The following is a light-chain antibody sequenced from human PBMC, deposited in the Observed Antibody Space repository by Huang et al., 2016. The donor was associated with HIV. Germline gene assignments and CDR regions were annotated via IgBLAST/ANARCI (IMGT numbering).Light chain of an antibody. Sequence: DIQMTQSPSSLSASVGDRVTITCRASQGIGNSLAWYQQKPEKPPRLLLYATSRLESCVPSRVNCSGSGTHYTLTITNLQPEDIASYYCQQYQSIPWTFGQGTKVEIK. CDR1: QGIGNS. CDR3: QQYQSIPWT. CDR2: ATS. V-gene: IGKV1-NL1*01. J-gene: IGKJ1*01.